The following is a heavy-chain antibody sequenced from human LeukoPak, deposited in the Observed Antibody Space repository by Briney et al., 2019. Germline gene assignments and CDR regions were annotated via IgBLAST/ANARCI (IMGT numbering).Heavy chain of an antibody. CDR1: GFTFSPYT. CDR3: ARDSSVCEFDV. V-gene: IGHV3-48*01. CDR2: INTGSTTI. J-gene: IGHJ3*01. Sequence: GGSLRLSCAASGFTFSPYTMHWFRQPPGKGLEWVSYINTGSTTIYCADSVEGRFTISRDNAKNSLYLHMNSLRAEDTAVYYCARDSSVCEFDVWGQGTMVTVSS. D-gene: IGHD6-6*01.